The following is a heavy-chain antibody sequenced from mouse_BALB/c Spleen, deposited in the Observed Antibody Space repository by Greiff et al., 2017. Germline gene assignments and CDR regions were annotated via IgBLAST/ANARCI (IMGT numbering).Heavy chain of an antibody. CDR2: ISSGGSYT. CDR1: GFTFSSYT. CDR3: TRRLLRPWFAY. J-gene: IGHJ3*01. V-gene: IGHV5-6-4*01. Sequence: EVKLVESGGGLVKPGGSLKLSCAASGFTFSSYTMSWVRQTPEKRLEWVATISSGGSYTYYPDSVKGRFTISRDNAKNTLYLQMSSLKSEDTAMYYCTRRLLRPWFAYWGQGTLVTVSA. D-gene: IGHD1-1*01.